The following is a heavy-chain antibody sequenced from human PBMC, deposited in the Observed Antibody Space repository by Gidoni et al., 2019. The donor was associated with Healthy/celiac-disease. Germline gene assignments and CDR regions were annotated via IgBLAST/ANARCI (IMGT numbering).Heavy chain of an antibody. V-gene: IGHV3-49*03. CDR2: IRSKAYGGTT. D-gene: IGHD1-26*01. J-gene: IGHJ6*02. CDR1: GFTFGDYA. Sequence: EVQLVESGGGLVQPGRSLRLSCTASGFTFGDYAMSWFRQAPGKGLGWVGFIRSKAYGGTTEDAASVKGRFTISRDDSKSIAYLQMNSLKTEDTAVYYCTRDPGIVGATYYYYGMDVWGQGTTVTVSS. CDR3: TRDPGIVGATYYYYGMDV.